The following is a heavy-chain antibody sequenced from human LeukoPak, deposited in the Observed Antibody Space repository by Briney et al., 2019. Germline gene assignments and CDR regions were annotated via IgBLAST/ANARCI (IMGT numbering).Heavy chain of an antibody. D-gene: IGHD5-18*01. CDR2: IYYSGST. J-gene: IGHJ3*02. Sequence: SEILSLTCTVSGGSISSSSYYWGWIRQPPGKGLEWIGSIYYSGSTYYNPSLKSRVTISVDTSKNQFSLKLSSVTAADTAVYYCARDTSSAMVIGAAFDIWGQGTMVTVSS. CDR1: GGSISSSSYY. CDR3: ARDTSSAMVIGAAFDI. V-gene: IGHV4-39*07.